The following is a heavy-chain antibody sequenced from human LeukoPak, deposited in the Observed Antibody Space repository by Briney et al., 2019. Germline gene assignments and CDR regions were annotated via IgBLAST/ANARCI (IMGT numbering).Heavy chain of an antibody. J-gene: IGHJ4*02. V-gene: IGHV3-23*01. CDR1: GFTFSSYE. Sequence: GGSLRLSCAASGFTFSSYEMNWVRQAPGKGLEWVSAISGSGGTTYYADSVKGRFTISRDNSKNTLYLQMNSLRAEDTAVYYCAKDSSGWYSSFDYWGQGTLVTVSS. CDR2: ISGSGGTT. CDR3: AKDSSGWYSSFDY. D-gene: IGHD6-19*01.